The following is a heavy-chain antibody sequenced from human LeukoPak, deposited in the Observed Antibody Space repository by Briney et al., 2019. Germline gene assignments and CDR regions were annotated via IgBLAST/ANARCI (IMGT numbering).Heavy chain of an antibody. D-gene: IGHD6-19*01. V-gene: IGHV3-66*01. Sequence: GGSLRLSCAASGFTVSSNYMSWVRQAPGKGLEWVSVIYSGGSTYYADSVKGRFTISRDNSKNTLYLQMNSLRAEDTAVYYCARDRWLGYYYYGMDVWGQGTTVTVSS. CDR2: IYSGGST. CDR1: GFTVSSNY. CDR3: ARDRWLGYYYYGMDV. J-gene: IGHJ6*02.